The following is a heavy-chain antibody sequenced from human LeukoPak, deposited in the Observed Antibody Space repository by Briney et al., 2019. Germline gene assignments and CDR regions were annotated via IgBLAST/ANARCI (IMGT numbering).Heavy chain of an antibody. J-gene: IGHJ4*02. Sequence: SETLSLTCNVSGDSLSSHYWSWIRQPPGKGLEWIGYIYYSGSVNYNPSLKSRVTISIDTPKNQFSLKLSSVTAADTAVYYCARHSEPYWYFDYWGQGTLVTVSS. V-gene: IGHV4-59*11. CDR2: IYYSGSV. CDR1: GDSLSSHY. CDR3: ARHSEPYWYFDY. D-gene: IGHD2-8*02.